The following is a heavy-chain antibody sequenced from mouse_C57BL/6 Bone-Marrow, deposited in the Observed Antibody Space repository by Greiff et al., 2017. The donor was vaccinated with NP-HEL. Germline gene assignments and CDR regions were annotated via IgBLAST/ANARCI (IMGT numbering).Heavy chain of an antibody. D-gene: IGHD2-14*01. V-gene: IGHV3-6*01. CDR1: GYSITSGYY. CDR2: ITYDGSN. J-gene: IGHJ3*01. CDR3: ARGVRPWFAY. Sequence: EVQLEESGPGLVKPSQSLSLSCSVTGYSITSGYYWNWIRQPPGNQLEWMGYITYDGSNNYNPSLKNRITITRDTSKNQFFLQLNSVTTEDTATYYCARGVRPWFAYWGQGTLVTVST.